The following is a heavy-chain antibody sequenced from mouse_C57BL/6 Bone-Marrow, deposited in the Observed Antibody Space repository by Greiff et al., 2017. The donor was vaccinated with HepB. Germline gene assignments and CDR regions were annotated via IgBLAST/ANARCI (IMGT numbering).Heavy chain of an antibody. Sequence: VKLQQPGTELVKPGASVKLSCKASGYTFTSYWMHWVKQRPGQGLEWIGNINPSNGGTNYNEKFKRKATLTVDKSSSTAYMQLSSLTSEDSAVYYCARCSSGYWYFDVWGTGTTVTVSS. J-gene: IGHJ1*03. CDR2: INPSNGGT. CDR1: GYTFTSYW. V-gene: IGHV1-53*01. D-gene: IGHD3-2*02. CDR3: ARCSSGYWYFDV.